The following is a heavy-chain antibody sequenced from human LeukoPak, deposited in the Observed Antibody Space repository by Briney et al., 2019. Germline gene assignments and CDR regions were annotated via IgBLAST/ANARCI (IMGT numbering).Heavy chain of an antibody. V-gene: IGHV1-2*02. CDR3: ARAARIGPYYFDY. CDR1: GYTFTGYY. J-gene: IGHJ4*02. CDR2: INPNSGGT. D-gene: IGHD2-15*01. Sequence: ASVKVSCKASGYTFTGYYMHWVRQAPGQGLEWMGWINPNSGGTNYAQKFQGRVTMTRDTSISTAYMELSRLRSDDTAVYYCARAARIGPYYFDYWGQGTLVTVSS.